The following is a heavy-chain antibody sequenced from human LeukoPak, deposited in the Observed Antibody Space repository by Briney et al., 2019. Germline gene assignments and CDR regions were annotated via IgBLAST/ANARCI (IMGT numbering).Heavy chain of an antibody. Sequence: GSLRLSCAASEFTFSSYWMSWVRQAPGKGLEWIGYIYHSGSTYYNPSLKSRVTISVDRSKNQFSLKLSSVTAADTAVYYCAREYCSGGSCYFDYWGQGTLVTVSS. CDR2: IYHSGST. V-gene: IGHV4-4*02. CDR3: AREYCSGGSCYFDY. J-gene: IGHJ4*03. D-gene: IGHD2-15*01. CDR1: EFTFSSYW.